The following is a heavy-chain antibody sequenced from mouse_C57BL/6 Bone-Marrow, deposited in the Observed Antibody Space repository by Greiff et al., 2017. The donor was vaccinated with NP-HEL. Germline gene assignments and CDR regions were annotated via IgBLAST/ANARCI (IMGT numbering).Heavy chain of an antibody. V-gene: IGHV1-72*01. Sequence: QVHVKQPGAELVKPGASVKLSCKASGYTFTNYWMHWVKQRPGRGLEWIGRIDPNSGGTKYNEKLKSKATLTVDKPSSTAYMQLSSLTSEDSAVYCCARYYYGSGYFDYWGQGTTLTVSS. CDR1: GYTFTNYW. D-gene: IGHD1-1*01. CDR2: IDPNSGGT. J-gene: IGHJ2*01. CDR3: ARYYYGSGYFDY.